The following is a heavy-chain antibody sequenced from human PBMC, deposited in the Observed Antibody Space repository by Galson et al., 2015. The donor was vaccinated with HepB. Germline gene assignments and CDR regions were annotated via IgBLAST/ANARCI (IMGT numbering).Heavy chain of an antibody. CDR1: RGTFSSYA. CDR3: ADSGYSSSWYYFDY. D-gene: IGHD6-13*01. CDR2: IIPIFGTA. V-gene: IGHV1-69*13. Sequence: SVKVSCKASRGTFSSYAISWVRQAPGQGLEWMGGIIPIFGTANYAQKFQGRVTITADESTSTAYMELSSLRSEDTAVYYCADSGYSSSWYYFDYWGQGTLVTVSS. J-gene: IGHJ4*02.